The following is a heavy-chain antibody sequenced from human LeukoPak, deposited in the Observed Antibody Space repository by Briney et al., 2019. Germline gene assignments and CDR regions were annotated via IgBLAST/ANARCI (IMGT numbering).Heavy chain of an antibody. CDR2: ILPIFGTA. V-gene: IGHV1-69*13. Sequence: WASVKVSCKASGDSFKSYVINWVRQAPGQGLEWMGGILPIFGTANYAQKFQGRVTITADESTSTAYMELSSLRSEDTAVYYCARSPPWLYDSSGYPGYFQHWGQGTLVTVSS. J-gene: IGHJ1*01. CDR1: GDSFKSYV. CDR3: ARSPPWLYDSSGYPGYFQH. D-gene: IGHD3-22*01.